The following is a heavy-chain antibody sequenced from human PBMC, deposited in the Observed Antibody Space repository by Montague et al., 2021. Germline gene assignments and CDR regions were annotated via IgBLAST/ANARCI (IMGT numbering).Heavy chain of an antibody. Sequence: SLRLSCAASGFTFSSYVMHWVRQAPGKGLVWVSRISHDGTVTTYADSVKGRFTISRDNAKNTLFLQMNSLRAEDTAVYYCTRDVNWEVFDDWGQGATVTVSS. CDR3: TRDVNWEVFDD. D-gene: IGHD7-27*01. CDR1: GFTFSSYV. CDR2: ISHDGTVT. J-gene: IGHJ4*02. V-gene: IGHV3-74*01.